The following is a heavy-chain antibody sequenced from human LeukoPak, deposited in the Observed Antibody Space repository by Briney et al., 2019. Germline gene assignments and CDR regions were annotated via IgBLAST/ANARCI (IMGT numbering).Heavy chain of an antibody. CDR3: ARDAALKCSTVDY. V-gene: IGHV1-18*01. CDR1: GYTFHNYG. D-gene: IGHD3-10*02. Sequence: GASVNVSCKASGYTFHNYGISWVRQAPGQGLEWMGWIGAYNGNTNYAQKLQGRVTLTTDTSTSTAYMELRSLRSDDTAVYYCARDAALKCSTVDYWGQGTLVTVSS. J-gene: IGHJ4*02. CDR2: IGAYNGNT.